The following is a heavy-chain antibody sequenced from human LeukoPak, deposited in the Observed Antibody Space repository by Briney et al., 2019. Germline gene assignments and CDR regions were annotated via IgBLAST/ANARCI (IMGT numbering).Heavy chain of an antibody. D-gene: IGHD3-22*01. CDR1: GYTFTGYY. J-gene: IGHJ3*02. Sequence: ASVKVSCEASGYTFTGYYMHWVRQAPGQGLEWMGWINPNSGGTNYAQKFQGRATMTRDTSISTAYMELSSLRSDDTAVYYCARVPSDYSDNALDIWGQGTLVTVSS. V-gene: IGHV1-2*02. CDR2: INPNSGGT. CDR3: ARVPSDYSDNALDI.